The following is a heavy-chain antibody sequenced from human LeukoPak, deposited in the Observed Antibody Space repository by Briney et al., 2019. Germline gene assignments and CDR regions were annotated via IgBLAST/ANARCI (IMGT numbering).Heavy chain of an antibody. V-gene: IGHV7-4-1*02. CDR1: GYTFTDYA. CDR3: ARAYQSLGGLSLPDH. CDR2: IHPNTGNP. D-gene: IGHD3-16*02. Sequence: ASVKVSCKASGYTFTDYAMNWVRQAPGQGLEWMGWIHPNTGNPTYAQGFTGRFVFSLDTSVGTTYLQISSLKAEDTAVYYCARAYQSLGGLSLPDHWGQGTLVTVSS. J-gene: IGHJ5*02.